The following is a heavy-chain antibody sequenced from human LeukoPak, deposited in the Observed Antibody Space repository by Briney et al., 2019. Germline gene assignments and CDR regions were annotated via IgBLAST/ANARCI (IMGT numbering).Heavy chain of an antibody. V-gene: IGHV1-2*02. J-gene: IGHJ4*02. D-gene: IGHD3-10*01. Sequence: ASVKVSCKASGYTFTGYYMHWVRQPPGQGLEWMGWINPDSDDTMYAQKFQGRVTMARDTSISTAYMELRRLRSDETAVYYCARNTNYYGSGSSFDYWGQGTLVTVSS. CDR1: GYTFTGYY. CDR3: ARNTNYYGSGSSFDY. CDR2: INPDSDDT.